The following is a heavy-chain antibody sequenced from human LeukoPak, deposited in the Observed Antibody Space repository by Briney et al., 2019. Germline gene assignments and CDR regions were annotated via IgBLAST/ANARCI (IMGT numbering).Heavy chain of an antibody. CDR3: AKGLRYLSFNDAFDI. J-gene: IGHJ3*02. CDR2: MYYSGST. Sequence: PSETLSLTCTVSGGSISTSSYYWGWIRQPPGKGLEWIGSMYYSGSTYYNPSLKSRVTISVDTSKNQFSLRLSSVTAAGTAVYYCAKGLRYLSFNDAFDIWGQGTMVTVSS. CDR1: GGSISTSSYY. D-gene: IGHD3-9*01. V-gene: IGHV4-39*01.